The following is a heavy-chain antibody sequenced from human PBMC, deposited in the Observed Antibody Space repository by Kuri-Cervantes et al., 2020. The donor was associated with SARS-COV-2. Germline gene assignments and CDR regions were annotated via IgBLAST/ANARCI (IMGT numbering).Heavy chain of an antibody. CDR1: GFTFSSYS. D-gene: IGHD3-10*01. Sequence: GESLKISCAASGFTFSSYSMHWVRQAPGMGLEGVAVISDDGSNKHYADSVKGRFTISRDNSKNTLYLQMNSLRAADTAVYYCAGAFMVRGDNGPGYWGQGTLVTVSS. V-gene: IGHV3-30-3*01. CDR2: ISDDGSNK. J-gene: IGHJ4*02. CDR3: AGAFMVRGDNGPGY.